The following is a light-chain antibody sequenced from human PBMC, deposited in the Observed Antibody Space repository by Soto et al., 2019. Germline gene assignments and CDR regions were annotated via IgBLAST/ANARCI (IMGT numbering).Light chain of an antibody. CDR1: QSLGSSS. Sequence: EIVLTQSPGTLSLSPGXGATLSCRASQSLGSSSLAWYQQKPGQSPRLLIYGFSSRATGIPDRFSGSGSGADFTLTISRLEPEDFAVYYCRLYGSSLWTFGQGTKVDIK. V-gene: IGKV3-20*01. CDR2: GFS. CDR3: RLYGSSLWT. J-gene: IGKJ1*01.